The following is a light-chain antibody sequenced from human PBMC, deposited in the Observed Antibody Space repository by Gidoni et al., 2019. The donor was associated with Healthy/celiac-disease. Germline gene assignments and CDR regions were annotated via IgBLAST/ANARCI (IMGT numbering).Light chain of an antibody. CDR1: KLGAKY. CDR2: HDS. J-gene: IGLJ2*01. CDR3: QAWDSSTVV. Sequence: SYELTQPPSVSVSPGQTASITCSGDKLGAKYACWYQPKPGQSPVLVIYHDSKRPSGIPERFSGSNSGNTATLTISGTQAMDEADYYCQAWDSSTVVFGGGTKLTVL. V-gene: IGLV3-1*01.